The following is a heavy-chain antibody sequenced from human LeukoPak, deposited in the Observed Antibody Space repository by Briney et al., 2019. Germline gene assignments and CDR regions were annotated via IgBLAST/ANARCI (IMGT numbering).Heavy chain of an antibody. D-gene: IGHD6-13*01. CDR1: GYTFTSYA. CDR3: ARAPGIAEPDGYFMDV. Sequence: ASVKVSCKASGYTFTSYAMNWVRQAPGQGLEWIGWINANTGNPTYAQGFTGRFLFSLDTSVTTAYLEISSLQAEDTAVYYCARAPGIAEPDGYFMDVWGKGTTVTISS. J-gene: IGHJ6*03. V-gene: IGHV7-4-1*02. CDR2: INANTGNP.